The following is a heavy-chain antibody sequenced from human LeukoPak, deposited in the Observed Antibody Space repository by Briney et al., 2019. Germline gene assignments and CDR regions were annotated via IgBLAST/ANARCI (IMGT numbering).Heavy chain of an antibody. D-gene: IGHD3-10*01. J-gene: IGHJ4*02. V-gene: IGHV3-23*01. CDR3: AKDPKLYGSGRSFDY. Sequence: PGGSLRLSCAASGFTFSSYAMSWVRQAPGKGLEWVSAISGSGGSTYYADSVKGRFTISRDNSKNTLYLQMNSLRAEDTAVYYCAKDPKLYGSGRSFDYWGQGTLVSVSS. CDR2: ISGSGGST. CDR1: GFTFSSYA.